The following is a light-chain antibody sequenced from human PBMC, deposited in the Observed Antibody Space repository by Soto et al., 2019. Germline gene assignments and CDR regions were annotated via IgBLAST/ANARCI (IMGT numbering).Light chain of an antibody. CDR3: SSYKTGSPLWV. Sequence: QSALTQPASVSGSPGQSITISCTGSNSDVGAYNYVSWYQQHPGKAPKLMIYDVSSRPSGASNGFSGSKSGNTASLTISGLQAEDEADYYGSSYKTGSPLWVFGGGTKVTVL. J-gene: IGLJ3*02. CDR2: DVS. V-gene: IGLV2-14*01. CDR1: NSDVGAYNY.